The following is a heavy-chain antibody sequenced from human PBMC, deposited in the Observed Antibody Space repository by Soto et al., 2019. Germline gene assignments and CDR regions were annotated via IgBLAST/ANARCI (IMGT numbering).Heavy chain of an antibody. CDR3: ARGLGGATDIDN. CDR1: GLNVRYNY. D-gene: IGHD1-26*01. CDR2: TYSTSTT. V-gene: IGHV3-53*01. Sequence: EVQLVESGGGLIQLGGSLRLSCEVSGLNVRYNYMHWVRQAPGKGLEWVAVTYSTSTTYYADSVKGRFTISGENSDRTLFLQMNSLRAEDTAMYYCARGLGGATDIDNCGQGTLVTVSP. J-gene: IGHJ4*02.